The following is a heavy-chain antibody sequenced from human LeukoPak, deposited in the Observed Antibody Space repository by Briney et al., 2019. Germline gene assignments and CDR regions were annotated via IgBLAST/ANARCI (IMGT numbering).Heavy chain of an antibody. CDR2: IYYSGST. D-gene: IGHD3-22*01. Sequence: SETLSLTCTVSGGSISSGDYYWSWIRQPPGKGLEWIGYIYYSGSTYYNPSLKSRVTISVDTSKNQFSLKLSSVTAADTAVYYCARVDYCDSRRFDYWGQGTLVTVSS. CDR3: ARVDYCDSRRFDY. CDR1: GGSISSGDYY. J-gene: IGHJ4*02. V-gene: IGHV4-30-4*01.